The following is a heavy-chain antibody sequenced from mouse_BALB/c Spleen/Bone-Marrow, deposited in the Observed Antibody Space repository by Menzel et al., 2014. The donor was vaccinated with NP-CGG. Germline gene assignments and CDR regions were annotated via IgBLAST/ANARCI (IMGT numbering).Heavy chain of an antibody. CDR2: ISGGGSYT. CDR3: ARHAYYDQTEVSFVY. Sequence: EVQLVESGGGLVKSGGSLKLSCAAPGFSFNSYGMSWVRQTPEKRLEWVATISGGGSYTFYPDSVKGRFTISRDNAKNNLYLQLSSLRSEDTALYYCARHAYYDQTEVSFVYWGQGTLVTVSA. V-gene: IGHV5-9-2*01. J-gene: IGHJ3*01. CDR1: GFSFNSYG. D-gene: IGHD2-4*01.